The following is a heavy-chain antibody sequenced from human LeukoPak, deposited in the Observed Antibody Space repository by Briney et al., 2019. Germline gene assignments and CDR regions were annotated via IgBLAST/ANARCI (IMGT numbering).Heavy chain of an antibody. Sequence: SETLSLTCTVSGGTISSSSYYWGWIRQPPGKGLEWIGSVYYTGASYYNPSLKSRVTISIDTSKNHFSLNLTSVTAADTAVYYCARGAPPQNWGQGALVTVSS. CDR1: GGTISSSSYY. V-gene: IGHV4-39*07. CDR2: VYYTGAS. CDR3: ARGAPPQN. J-gene: IGHJ4*02.